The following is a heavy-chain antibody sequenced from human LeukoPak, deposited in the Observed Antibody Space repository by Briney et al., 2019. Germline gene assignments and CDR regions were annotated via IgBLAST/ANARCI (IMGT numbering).Heavy chain of an antibody. CDR3: AKVPYSSSWYRWFDP. V-gene: IGHV3-23*01. J-gene: IGHJ5*02. Sequence: GGSLRLSCAASGFTFSSYDMSWVRQAPGKGLEWVSAISGSGGSTYYADSVKGRFTISRDNSKNTLYLQMNSLRAEDTAVYYCAKVPYSSSWYRWFDPWGQGTPVTVSS. D-gene: IGHD6-13*01. CDR2: ISGSGGST. CDR1: GFTFSSYD.